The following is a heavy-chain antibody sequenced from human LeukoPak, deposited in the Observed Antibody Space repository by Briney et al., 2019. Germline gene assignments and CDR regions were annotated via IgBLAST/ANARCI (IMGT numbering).Heavy chain of an antibody. CDR1: GGSFSGYY. CDR3: ASVGVVVPAARAWFDP. V-gene: IGHV4-34*01. D-gene: IGHD2-2*01. Sequence: SETLSLTCAVYGGSFSGYYWSWIRQPPGKGLEWIGEINHSGSTNYNPSLKSRVTISVDTSKNQFSLKLSSLTAADTAVYYCASVGVVVPAARAWFDPWGQGTLVTVSP. CDR2: INHSGST. J-gene: IGHJ5*02.